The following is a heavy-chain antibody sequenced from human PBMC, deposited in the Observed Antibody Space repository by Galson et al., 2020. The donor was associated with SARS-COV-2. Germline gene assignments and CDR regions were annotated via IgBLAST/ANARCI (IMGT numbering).Heavy chain of an antibody. Sequence: NSGGSLRLSCAASGFPFSNYSMNWVRLAPGKGLEWVSSISTSSSYTYYVDSVKGRFSISRDNPRNSLYLQMNSLRAEDTAVYYCARDEGIRGYNYGRLYYGMDVWGQGTTVTVSS. V-gene: IGHV3-21*01. CDR3: ARDEGIRGYNYGRLYYGMDV. CDR2: ISTSSSYT. D-gene: IGHD5-18*01. CDR1: GFPFSNYS. J-gene: IGHJ6*02.